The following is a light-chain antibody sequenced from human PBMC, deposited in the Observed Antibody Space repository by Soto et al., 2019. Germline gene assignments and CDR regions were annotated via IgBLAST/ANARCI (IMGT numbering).Light chain of an antibody. Sequence: QSVLTQPASVSGSPGQSITFSCTGTSSDVGSYNLVSWYQQHPGKAPKVMLYEVSKRPSGVANRFSGSKSGNTASLTISGLQAEDEADYYCCAYAGSNTDVFGTGTKLTVL. CDR2: EVS. CDR1: SSDVGSYNL. CDR3: CAYAGSNTDV. J-gene: IGLJ1*01. V-gene: IGLV2-23*02.